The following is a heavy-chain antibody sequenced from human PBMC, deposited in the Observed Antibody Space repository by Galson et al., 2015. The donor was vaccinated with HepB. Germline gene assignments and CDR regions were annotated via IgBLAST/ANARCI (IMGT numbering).Heavy chain of an antibody. CDR3: TTVLLWFGELFNFDY. CDR2: IKSKTDGGTT. CDR1: GFTFSNAW. V-gene: IGHV3-15*01. Sequence: SLRLSCAASGFTFSNAWMSWVRQAPGKGLEWVGRIKSKTDGGTTDYAAPVKGRFTISRDDSKNTLYLQMNSLKTEDTAVYYCTTVLLWFGELFNFDYWGQGTLVTVSS. D-gene: IGHD3-10*01. J-gene: IGHJ4*02.